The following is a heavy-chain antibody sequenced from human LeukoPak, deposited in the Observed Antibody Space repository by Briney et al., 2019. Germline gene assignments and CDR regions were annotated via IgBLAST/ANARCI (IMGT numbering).Heavy chain of an antibody. Sequence: PSETLSLTCTVSGGSISSYYWSWIRQPPGKGLEWIGYIYYSGSTNYNPSLKSRVTISADTSKNQFSLKLSSVTAADTAVYYCARWLQPPPYWYFDLWGRGTLVTVSS. CDR1: GGSISSYY. J-gene: IGHJ2*01. CDR3: ARWLQPPPYWYFDL. CDR2: IYYSGST. D-gene: IGHD5-24*01. V-gene: IGHV4-59*01.